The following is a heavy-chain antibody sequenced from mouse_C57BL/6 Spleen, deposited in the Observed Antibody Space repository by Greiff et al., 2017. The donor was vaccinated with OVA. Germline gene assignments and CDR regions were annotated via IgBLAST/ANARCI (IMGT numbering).Heavy chain of an antibody. CDR2: INPSSGYT. J-gene: IGHJ4*01. CDR3: ASSDTTVAYAMDY. Sequence: VQLQQSGAELAKPGASVKLSCKASGYTFTSYWMHWVKQRPGQGLEWIGYINPSSGYTKYNQKFKDKATLTADKSSSTAYMQLSSLTYEDSAVYYCASSDTTVAYAMDYWGQGTSVTVSS. V-gene: IGHV1-7*01. D-gene: IGHD1-1*01. CDR1: GYTFTSYW.